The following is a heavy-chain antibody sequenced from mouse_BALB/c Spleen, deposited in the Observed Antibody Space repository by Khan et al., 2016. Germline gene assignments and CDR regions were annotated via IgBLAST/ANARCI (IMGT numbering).Heavy chain of an antibody. CDR3: AREGRDYDYAMDC. CDR2: ISTYYGDT. D-gene: IGHD2-13*01. V-gene: IGHV1S137*01. Sequence: QVQLQQSGAELVRPGVSVKISCKGSGYTFTDYAMHWVKQSHAKSLEWIGVISTYYGDTSYNQKFEGKATMTVDKSSSTAYMELARLTSEDSAITYAAREGRDYDYAMDCWGQGTSVTVSS. CDR1: GYTFTDYA. J-gene: IGHJ4*01.